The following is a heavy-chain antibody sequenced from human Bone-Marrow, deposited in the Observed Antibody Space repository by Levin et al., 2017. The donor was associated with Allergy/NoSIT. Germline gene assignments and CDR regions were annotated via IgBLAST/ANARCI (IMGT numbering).Heavy chain of an antibody. V-gene: IGHV3-48*03. CDR1: GFTFSSYE. CDR3: AREPRWRRSFYYYYYGMDV. Sequence: PGGSLRLSCVVSGFTFSSYEMNWVRQAPGKGLEWVSYISSSGTTIYYADSVKGRFTISRDNAKNSLYLQMNSLRAEDTAVYYCAREPRWRRSFYYYYYGMDVWGQGTTVTVSS. J-gene: IGHJ6*02. CDR2: ISSSGTTI. D-gene: IGHD4-23*01.